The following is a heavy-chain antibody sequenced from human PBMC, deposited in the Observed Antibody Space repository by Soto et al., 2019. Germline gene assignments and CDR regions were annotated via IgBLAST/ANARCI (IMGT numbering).Heavy chain of an antibody. CDR1: GFSFSSYA. CDR2: ISGSGGST. CDR3: AKSKSPLRWIEAPGFDY. D-gene: IGHD4-17*01. V-gene: IGHV3-23*01. J-gene: IGHJ4*02. Sequence: PGGSLRLSCAASGFSFSSYAMSWVRQAPGKGLEWVSAISGSGGSTFYADSVKGRFTISRDNAKKTLYLHMNSLRAEDTAVYYCAKSKSPLRWIEAPGFDYWGQGTLVTVSS.